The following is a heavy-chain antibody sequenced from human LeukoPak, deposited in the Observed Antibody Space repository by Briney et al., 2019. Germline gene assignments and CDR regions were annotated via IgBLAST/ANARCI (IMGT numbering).Heavy chain of an antibody. CDR1: GFTFSGSA. CDR2: IRSKANSYAT. CDR3: TRTSGSYYSGVYYYMDV. V-gene: IGHV3-73*01. Sequence: GGSLRLSCAASGFTFSGSAMHWVRQASGKGLEWVGRIRSKANSYATAYAASVKGRFTISRDDSKNTAYLQMNGLKTEDTAVYYCTRTSGSYYSGVYYYMDVWGKGTTVTVSS. D-gene: IGHD1-26*01. J-gene: IGHJ6*03.